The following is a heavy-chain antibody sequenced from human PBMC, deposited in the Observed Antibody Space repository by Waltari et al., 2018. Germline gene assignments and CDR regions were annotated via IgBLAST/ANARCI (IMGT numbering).Heavy chain of an antibody. Sequence: QVQLVQSGAEVKKPGASVKVSCKASGYTFTSYAMHWVRQAPGQRLEWMGWINAGNGKTKYSQKFQGRVTTTRDTSASTGYMEQGSLRSEDTAVYYCARDVKDYYYGMDVWGQGTTVTVSS. CDR3: ARDVKDYYYGMDV. CDR1: GYTFTSYA. J-gene: IGHJ6*02. V-gene: IGHV1-3*01. CDR2: INAGNGKT.